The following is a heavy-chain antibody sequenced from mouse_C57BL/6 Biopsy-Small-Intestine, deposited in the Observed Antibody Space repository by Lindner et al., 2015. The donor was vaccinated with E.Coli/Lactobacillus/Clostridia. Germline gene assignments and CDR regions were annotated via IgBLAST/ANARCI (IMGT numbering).Heavy chain of an antibody. CDR2: INPSTGGT. Sequence: VQLQESGPELVKPGASVKISCKAPGYSFTGYYMNWVKQSPEKSLEWIGEINPSTGGTTYNQKFKAKATLTVDKSSSTAYMQLKSLTSEDSAVYYCASSSRGAMDYWGQGTSVTVSS. CDR3: ASSSRGAMDY. CDR1: GYSFTGYY. D-gene: IGHD1-1*01. J-gene: IGHJ4*01. V-gene: IGHV1-42*01.